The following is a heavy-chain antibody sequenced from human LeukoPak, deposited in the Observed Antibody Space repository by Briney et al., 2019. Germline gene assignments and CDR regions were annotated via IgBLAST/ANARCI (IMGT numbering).Heavy chain of an antibody. CDR3: ARVAKNHPTSIVVVPAAIMDV. CDR1: GGSISSYY. CDR2: IYTSGST. Sequence: SSETLSLTCTVSGGSISSYYWSWIRQPAGKGLEWIGRIYTSGSTNYNPSLKSRVTISVDTSKNQFSLKLSSVTAADTAVYYCARVAKNHPTSIVVVPAAIMDVWGKGTTVTVSS. J-gene: IGHJ6*03. D-gene: IGHD2-2*01. V-gene: IGHV4-4*07.